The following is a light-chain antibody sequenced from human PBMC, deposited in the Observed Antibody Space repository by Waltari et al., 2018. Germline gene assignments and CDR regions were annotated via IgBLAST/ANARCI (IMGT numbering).Light chain of an antibody. CDR1: SSYGVSYNL. V-gene: IGLV2-23*02. CDR3: CSYAGGSAFV. CDR2: GVS. Sequence: QSALTQPASVSGSPGQSLTIPCTGTSSYGVSYNLVSWYQHRPGKAPKLIIYGVSKRPSGVSNRFSGSKSGNTASLTISGLRTEDEADYYCCSYAGGSAFVFGTGTKITVL. J-gene: IGLJ1*01.